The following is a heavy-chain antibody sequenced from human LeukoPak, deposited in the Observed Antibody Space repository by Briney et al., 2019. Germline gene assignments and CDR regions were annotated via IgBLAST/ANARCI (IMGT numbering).Heavy chain of an antibody. CDR3: ARVSLYYYDSSGYPLDY. D-gene: IGHD3-22*01. CDR2: ISAYNGNT. J-gene: IGHJ4*02. Sequence: ASVKVSCKASGYTFTSYGISWVRQAPGQGLEWMGWISAYNGNTNYAQKLQGRVTMTTDTSTSTAYMGLRSLRSDDTAVYYCARVSLYYYDSSGYPLDYWGQGTLVTVSS. CDR1: GYTFTSYG. V-gene: IGHV1-18*01.